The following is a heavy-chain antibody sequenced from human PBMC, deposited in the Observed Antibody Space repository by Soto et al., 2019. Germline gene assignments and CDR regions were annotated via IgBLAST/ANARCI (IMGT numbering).Heavy chain of an antibody. Sequence: GGSLRLSCAASGFTFSSYSMNWVRQAPGKGLEWVSYISSSSSTIYYADSVKGRFTISRDNAKNSLYLQMNRLRDEDTAVYYCAQASYRLGYWGQGTLITVSS. J-gene: IGHJ4*02. CDR1: GFTFSSYS. CDR3: AQASYRLGY. D-gene: IGHD1-26*01. V-gene: IGHV3-48*02. CDR2: ISSSSSTI.